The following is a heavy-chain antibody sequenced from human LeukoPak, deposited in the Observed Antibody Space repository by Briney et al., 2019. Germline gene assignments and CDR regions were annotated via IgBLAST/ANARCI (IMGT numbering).Heavy chain of an antibody. D-gene: IGHD1-7*01. J-gene: IGHJ2*01. CDR2: IRQDGIEK. CDR1: GFTFSSYW. Sequence: TGGSLRLSCAASGFTFSSYWMSWVRQAPGKGLEWVANIRQDGIEKYYVDSVKGRFTISRDNAKNSLYLQMNSLRPEDMALYYCAKAPVGTPGGWYFDLWGRGTLVTVSS. V-gene: IGHV3-7*03. CDR3: AKAPVGTPGGWYFDL.